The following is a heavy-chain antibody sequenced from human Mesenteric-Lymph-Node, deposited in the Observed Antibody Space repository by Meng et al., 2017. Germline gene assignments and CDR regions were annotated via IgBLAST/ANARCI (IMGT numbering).Heavy chain of an antibody. V-gene: IGHV3-74*01. CDR2: INSDGSST. CDR3: ARDLGELLVDY. Sequence: GESLKISCAASGFTFSSYWMHWVRQAPGKGLVWVSRINSDGSSTSYADSVKGRFTISRDNAKNTLYLQMNSLRAEDTAVYYCARDLGELLVDYWGQGTLVTVSS. J-gene: IGHJ4*02. D-gene: IGHD1-26*01. CDR1: GFTFSSYW.